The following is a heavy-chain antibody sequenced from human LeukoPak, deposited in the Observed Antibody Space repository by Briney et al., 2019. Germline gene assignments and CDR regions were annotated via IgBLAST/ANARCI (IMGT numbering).Heavy chain of an antibody. Sequence: GGSLRLSCAASGFTFSSYSMNWVRQAPGKGLEWVSYISSSSSTIYYADSVKGRFTISRDNAKNSLYLQMNSLRAEDTAVYYCARDKNTYDYVWGSYRYTLFDYWGQGTLVTVSS. D-gene: IGHD3-16*02. CDR3: ARDKNTYDYVWGSYRYTLFDY. J-gene: IGHJ4*02. V-gene: IGHV3-48*01. CDR2: ISSSSSTI. CDR1: GFTFSSYS.